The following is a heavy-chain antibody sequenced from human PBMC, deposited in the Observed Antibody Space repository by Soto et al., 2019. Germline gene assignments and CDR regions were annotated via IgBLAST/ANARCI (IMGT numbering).Heavy chain of an antibody. CDR1: CGSISSSSYY. J-gene: IGHJ5*02. D-gene: IGHD5-12*01. CDR2: IYYSGST. Sequence: SETLPCTCIVSCGSISSSSYYWGWIRQPPGKGLEWLGSIYYSGSTYYNPPLKRRGTISVDTSKHQFSLKLSSVTAADTAVYYCARGMATIIVWFGPGGQAPLV. V-gene: IGHV4-39*01. CDR3: ARGMATIIVWFGP.